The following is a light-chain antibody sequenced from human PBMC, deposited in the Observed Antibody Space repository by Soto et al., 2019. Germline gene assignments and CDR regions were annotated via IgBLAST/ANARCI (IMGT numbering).Light chain of an antibody. Sequence: DIQMTQSPSSPSASVGDRVTITCRASQGISRYLAWYQQKPGKVPKLLIYAASTLQSGVPSRFSGSGSGTDFTLTISSLQPEDVATYYCQKYYSAPQTFGQGTKVEIK. CDR1: QGISRY. CDR3: QKYYSAPQT. V-gene: IGKV1-27*01. CDR2: AAS. J-gene: IGKJ1*01.